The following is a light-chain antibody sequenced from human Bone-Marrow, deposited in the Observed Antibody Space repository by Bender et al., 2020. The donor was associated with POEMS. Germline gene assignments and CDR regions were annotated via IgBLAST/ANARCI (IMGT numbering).Light chain of an antibody. CDR3: QVWDRSTVV. J-gene: IGLJ2*01. Sequence: SVLTQPPSVSVAPGQTARITCGGHNIGSKTVHWYQQKPGQAPVLVVRDDSDRPSGIPERFSGSNSGNTATLTISRAQAGDEADYHCQVWDRSTVVFGGGTKVTVL. CDR1: NIGSKT. CDR2: DDS. V-gene: IGLV3-21*02.